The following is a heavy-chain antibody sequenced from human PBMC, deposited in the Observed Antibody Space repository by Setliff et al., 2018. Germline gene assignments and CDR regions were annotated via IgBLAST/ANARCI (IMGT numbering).Heavy chain of an antibody. Sequence: SETLSLTCTVSGGSISSYYWSWIRQPAGKGLEWIGRIYTSGSTNYNPSLKGRVTMSVDTSKNQFSLTLTSVTAADTAVYYCARVRITPYCMDVWGKGTTVTVS. V-gene: IGHV4-4*07. CDR2: IYTSGST. J-gene: IGHJ6*03. D-gene: IGHD3-10*01. CDR1: GGSISSYY. CDR3: ARVRITPYCMDV.